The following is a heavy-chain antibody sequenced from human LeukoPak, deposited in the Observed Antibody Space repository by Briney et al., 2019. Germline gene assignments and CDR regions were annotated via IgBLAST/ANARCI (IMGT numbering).Heavy chain of an antibody. CDR3: TTGVPASMDV. V-gene: IGHV3-73*01. CDR1: GFTFSGSA. Sequence: AGGSLRLSCAASGFTFSGSAMHWVRQASGKGLEWVGRIRSKANSYATAYAASVKGRFTISRDDSKNTAYLQMNSLKTEDTAVYYCTTGVPASMDVWGQGTTVTVSS. J-gene: IGHJ6*02. CDR2: IRSKANSYAT. D-gene: IGHD2-2*01.